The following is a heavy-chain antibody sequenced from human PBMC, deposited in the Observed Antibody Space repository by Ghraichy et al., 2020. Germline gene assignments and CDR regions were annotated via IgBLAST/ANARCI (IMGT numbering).Heavy chain of an antibody. CDR3: ARSGARNYTGMDV. V-gene: IGHV3-30*04. CDR2: ISYDGYNE. Sequence: GGSLRLSCAASGFIFSRYAMYWVRQTPGKGLECVAVISYDGYNEYFADSVKGRFTMSRDNSNNTLYLQMNTLRPEDTAIYYCARSGARNYTGMDVWGRGTAVTVTS. CDR1: GFIFSRYA. J-gene: IGHJ6*02.